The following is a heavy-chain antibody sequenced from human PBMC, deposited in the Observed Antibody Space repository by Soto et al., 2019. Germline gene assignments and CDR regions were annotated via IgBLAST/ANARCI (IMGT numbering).Heavy chain of an antibody. J-gene: IGHJ6*02. CDR3: VTSSLYGMDV. Sequence: TLSLTCSVSGGSISRGYYYWSWIRQPPGKGREGTGNIYYSGNTYYNPSLESRLIISIDTSKNPFSLKVCYVTAAATAVYYCVTSSLYGMDVWGQGTTVTVSS. V-gene: IGHV4-30-4*01. CDR2: IYYSGNT. CDR1: GGSISRGYYY.